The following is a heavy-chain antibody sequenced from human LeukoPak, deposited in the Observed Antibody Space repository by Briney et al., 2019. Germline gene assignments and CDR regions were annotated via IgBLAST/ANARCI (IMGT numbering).Heavy chain of an antibody. CDR2: IIPIFGTA. V-gene: IGHV1-69*06. J-gene: IGHJ3*02. CDR1: GGTFSSYA. D-gene: IGHD3-10*01. CDR3: ARGNDRSGSSYDAFVI. Sequence: SVKVSCKASGGTFSSYAISWVRQAPGQGLEWMGGIIPIFGTANYAQEFQGRVTITADKSTSTAYMELSSLRSEDTAVYYCARGNDRSGSSYDAFVIWGQGTMVTVSS.